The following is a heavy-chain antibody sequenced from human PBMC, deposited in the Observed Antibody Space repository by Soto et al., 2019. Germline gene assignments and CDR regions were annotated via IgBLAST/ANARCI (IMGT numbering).Heavy chain of an antibody. D-gene: IGHD1-1*01. J-gene: IGHJ4*02. CDR1: GGSISGYY. CDR3: ARHSNEYRKSLDY. Sequence: SETLSLTCTVSGGSISGYYWSWIRQSPGKGLEWIAYIYYSGSSNSNPSLKSRVTISVDTSKNQFSLKLSSVTAADTAVYYCARHSNEYRKSLDYWGQGTLVNVSS. CDR2: IYYSGSS. V-gene: IGHV4-59*08.